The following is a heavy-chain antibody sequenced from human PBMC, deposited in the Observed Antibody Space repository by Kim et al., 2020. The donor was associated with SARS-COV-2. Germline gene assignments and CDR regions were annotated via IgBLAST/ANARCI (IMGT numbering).Heavy chain of an antibody. Sequence: GGSLRLSCAASGFSMSGNAMSWVRQAPGKGLEWVSAIGGSDDRTDYADSVKGRFTISRDTSKNTLYLQLTRLRDDDTAVYYCSKDIWRWVFDAWCQGTV. J-gene: IGHJ3*01. CDR2: IGGSDDRT. V-gene: IGHV3-23*01. D-gene: IGHD3-10*01. CDR3: SKDIWRWVFDA. CDR1: GFSMSGNA.